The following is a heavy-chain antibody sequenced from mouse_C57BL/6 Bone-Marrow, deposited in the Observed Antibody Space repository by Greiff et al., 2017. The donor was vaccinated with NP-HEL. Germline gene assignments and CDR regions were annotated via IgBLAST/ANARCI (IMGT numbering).Heavy chain of an antibody. CDR2: IRNKANGYTT. J-gene: IGHJ4*01. CDR1: GFTFTDYY. CDR3: ARPTVVPHYYAMDY. D-gene: IGHD1-1*01. Sequence: EVHLVESGGGLVQPGGSLSLSCAASGFTFTDYYMSWVRQPPGKALEWLGFIRNKANGYTTEYSASVKGRFTISRDNSQSILYLQMNALRAEDSATYYGARPTVVPHYYAMDYWGQGTSVTVSS. V-gene: IGHV7-3*01.